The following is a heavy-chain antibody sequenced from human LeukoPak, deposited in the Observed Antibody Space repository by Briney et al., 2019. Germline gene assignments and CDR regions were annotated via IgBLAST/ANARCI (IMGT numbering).Heavy chain of an antibody. CDR3: ARGSEDNWNDLLWAFDI. D-gene: IGHD1-20*01. CDR2: INHSGST. J-gene: IGHJ3*02. V-gene: IGHV4-34*01. CDR1: RGSFSGYY. Sequence: SETLSLTCAVYRGSFSGYYWSWIRQPPGKGLEWIGEINHSGSTNYNPSLKSRVTISVDTSKNQFSLKLSSVTAADTAVYYCARGSEDNWNDLLWAFDIWGQGTMVTVS.